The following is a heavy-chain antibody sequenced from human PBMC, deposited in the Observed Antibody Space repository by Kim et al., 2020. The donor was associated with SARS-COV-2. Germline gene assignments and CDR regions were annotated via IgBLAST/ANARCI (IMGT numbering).Heavy chain of an antibody. D-gene: IGHD5-12*01. V-gene: IGHV3-53*01. Sequence: GYTYSEDSVKGRFTVSRDSSQNTLYLQMDRLRGEDTAVYYCAREEGAYAMDWGHGALVTVS. J-gene: IGHJ4*01. CDR3: AREEGAYAMD. CDR2: GYT.